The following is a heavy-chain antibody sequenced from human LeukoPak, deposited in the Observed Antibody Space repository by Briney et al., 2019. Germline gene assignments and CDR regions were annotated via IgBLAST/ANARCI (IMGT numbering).Heavy chain of an antibody. Sequence: GGSLRLSCAASGFTFDDYAMHWVRQAPGKGLEWVSGISWNSGSIGYADSVKGRFTISRDNAKNSLYLQMNSLRAEDTGLYYCARSTSSSWTGTAFDYWGQGTLVTVSS. CDR3: ARSTSSSWTGTAFDY. V-gene: IGHV3-9*01. CDR1: GFTFDDYA. J-gene: IGHJ4*02. D-gene: IGHD6-13*01. CDR2: ISWNSGSI.